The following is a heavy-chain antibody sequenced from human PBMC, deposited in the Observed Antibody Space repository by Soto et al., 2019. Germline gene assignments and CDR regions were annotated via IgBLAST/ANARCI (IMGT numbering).Heavy chain of an antibody. J-gene: IGHJ4*02. D-gene: IGHD3-10*01. CDR2: ISYDGSNR. V-gene: IGHV3-30*03. CDR3: VGGQYYFDY. CDR1: GFPFTTYG. Sequence: QVQLVESGGGVVQPGRSLRLSCAASGFPFTTYGMHWVREGPGKGLEWVAVISYDGSNRYYADSVKGRFTISRDNSKNTLNLQMNDLRSDDTAVYYCVGGQYYFDYRGQGTLVTVSS.